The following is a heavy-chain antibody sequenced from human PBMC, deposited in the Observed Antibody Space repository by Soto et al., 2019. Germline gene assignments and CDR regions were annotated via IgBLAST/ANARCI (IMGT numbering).Heavy chain of an antibody. CDR1: GFTFSNAW. CDR2: IKSKTDGGTT. D-gene: IGHD1-26*01. Sequence: GGSLRLSCAASGFTFSNAWMSWVRQAPGKGLEWVGRIKSKTDGGTTDYAAPVKGRFTISRDGSKNTLYLQMNSLKTEDTAVYYCTTPGIVGATNAFDIWGQGTMVTV. V-gene: IGHV3-15*01. J-gene: IGHJ3*02. CDR3: TTPGIVGATNAFDI.